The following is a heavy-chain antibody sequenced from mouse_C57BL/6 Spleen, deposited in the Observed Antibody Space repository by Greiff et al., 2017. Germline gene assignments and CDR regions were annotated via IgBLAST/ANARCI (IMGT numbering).Heavy chain of an antibody. Sequence: QVQLQQSGAELVKPGASVKLSCKASGYTFTSYWMHWVKQRPGQGLEWIGMIHPNSGSTNYNEKFKSKATLTVDKSSSTAYMQLSILTSEDSAGYYGARDGYYPFAYWGQGTLVTVSA. J-gene: IGHJ3*01. CDR3: ARDGYYPFAY. CDR2: IHPNSGST. D-gene: IGHD2-3*01. CDR1: GYTFTSYW. V-gene: IGHV1-64*01.